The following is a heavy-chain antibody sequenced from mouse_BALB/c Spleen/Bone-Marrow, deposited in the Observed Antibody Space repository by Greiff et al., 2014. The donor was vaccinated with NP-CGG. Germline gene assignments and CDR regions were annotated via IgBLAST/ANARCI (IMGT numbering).Heavy chain of an antibody. V-gene: IGHV14-3*02. D-gene: IGHD1-1*01. CDR3: ARYYYGSNSFDY. CDR1: GFNIKDTY. CDR2: IDPANGNT. J-gene: IGHJ2*01. Sequence: EVQLQQSGAELVEPGASVKLSCTASGFNIKDTYMHWVKQRPEQGLEWIGRIDPANGNTKYDPKFQGKATITADTSSNTAYLQLSSLTSEDTAVYYCARYYYGSNSFDYWGQGTTLTVSS.